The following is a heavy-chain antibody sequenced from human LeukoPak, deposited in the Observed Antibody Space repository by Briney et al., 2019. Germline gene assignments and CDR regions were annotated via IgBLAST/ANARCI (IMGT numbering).Heavy chain of an antibody. J-gene: IGHJ5*02. Sequence: SETLSLTCTVSGGSISTSNYYWGWIRQPPRKGLEWIGSIYYSGSTYYNPSLKSRVTISVDTSKNQFSLTLSSVTAADTAVYYCARDTITIFGVVQNWFDPWGQGTLVTVSS. V-gene: IGHV4-39*07. CDR1: GGSISTSNYY. CDR2: IYYSGST. D-gene: IGHD3-3*01. CDR3: ARDTITIFGVVQNWFDP.